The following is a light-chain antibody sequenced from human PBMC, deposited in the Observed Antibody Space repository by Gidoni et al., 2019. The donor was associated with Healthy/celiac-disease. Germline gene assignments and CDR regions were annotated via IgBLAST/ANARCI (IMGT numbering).Light chain of an antibody. CDR3: QQYNSFPYT. CDR1: QSISSW. CDR2: KAS. J-gene: IGKJ2*01. V-gene: IGKV1-5*03. Sequence: DIQMTQSPSTLSASVGDRVTITCRASQSISSWLAWYQQKPGKVPKLLIYKASSLESGVPSSFSGSGSGTEFTLTISSLQPDDFATYYCQQYNSFPYTFGQXTKLEI.